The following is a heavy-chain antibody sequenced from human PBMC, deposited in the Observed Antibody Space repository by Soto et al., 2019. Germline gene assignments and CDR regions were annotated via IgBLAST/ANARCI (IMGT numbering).Heavy chain of an antibody. CDR1: GFTFSSYG. Sequence: GGSLRLSCAASGFTFSSYGMHWVRQAPGKGLEWVAVISYDGSNKYYADSVKGRFTISRDNSKNTLYLQMNSLRAEDTAVYYCAKGYGVANDYWGQGTLVTVSS. CDR3: AKGYGVANDY. CDR2: ISYDGSNK. V-gene: IGHV3-30*18. J-gene: IGHJ4*02. D-gene: IGHD5-18*01.